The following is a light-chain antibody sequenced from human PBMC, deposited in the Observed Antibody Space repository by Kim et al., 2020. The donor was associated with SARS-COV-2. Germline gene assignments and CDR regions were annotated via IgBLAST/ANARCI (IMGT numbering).Light chain of an antibody. CDR1: SRDVGGYNY. CDR2: DVS. J-gene: IGLJ1*01. Sequence: GQSVTISCTGTSRDVGGYNYVSWYQQHPGKAPKLMIYDVSKRPSGVPDRVSGSKSGNTASLTISGLQAEDEADYYCCSYAGSYPYVFGTGTKVTVL. CDR3: CSYAGSYPYV. V-gene: IGLV2-11*01.